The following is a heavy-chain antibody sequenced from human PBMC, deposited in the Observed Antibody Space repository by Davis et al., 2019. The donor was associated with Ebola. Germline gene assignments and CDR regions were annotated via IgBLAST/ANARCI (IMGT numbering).Heavy chain of an antibody. CDR1: GYTFTSYD. D-gene: IGHD4-17*01. CDR3: ARGGRYGDYVYYYYGMDV. V-gene: IGHV1-8*01. CDR2: MNPNSGNT. Sequence: ASVKVSCKASGYTFTSYDINWVRQATGQGLEWMGWMNPNSGNTGYAQKFQGRVTMTRNTSISTAYMELSSLRSEDTAVYYCARGGRYGDYVYYYYGMDVWGQGTTVTVSS. J-gene: IGHJ6*02.